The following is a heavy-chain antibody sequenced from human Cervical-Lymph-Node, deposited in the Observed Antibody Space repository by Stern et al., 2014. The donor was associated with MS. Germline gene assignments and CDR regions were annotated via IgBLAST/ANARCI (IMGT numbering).Heavy chain of an antibody. CDR2: VRGSGGNT. CDR3: AKTRSLKSVGNYYWYFDL. D-gene: IGHD3-10*01. CDR1: GFTFSDFA. J-gene: IGHJ2*01. V-gene: IGHV3-23*04. Sequence: EVQLVESGGGLVQPGGSLRLSCAASGFTFSDFAMSWVRQAPGKVLAWVSAVRGSGGNTYYADSVKGRFTTSRDNSKNPLSLQMNSLRAEDTAVYYCAKTRSLKSVGNYYWYFDLWGRGTLVTVSS.